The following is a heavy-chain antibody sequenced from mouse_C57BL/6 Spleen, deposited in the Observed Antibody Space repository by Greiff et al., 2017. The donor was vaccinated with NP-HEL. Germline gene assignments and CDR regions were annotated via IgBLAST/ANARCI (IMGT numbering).Heavy chain of an antibody. CDR3: ARHGGNYVGDGDYFDY. D-gene: IGHD2-1*01. CDR2: ISSGGSYT. CDR1: GFTFSSYG. Sequence: EVQLVESGGDLVKPGGSLKLSCAASGFTFSSYGMSWVRQTPDKRLEGVATISSGGSYTYYPDSVKGRFTISRDNAKNTLYLQMSSLKSEDTAMYYCARHGGNYVGDGDYFDYWGQGTTLTVSS. V-gene: IGHV5-6*01. J-gene: IGHJ2*01.